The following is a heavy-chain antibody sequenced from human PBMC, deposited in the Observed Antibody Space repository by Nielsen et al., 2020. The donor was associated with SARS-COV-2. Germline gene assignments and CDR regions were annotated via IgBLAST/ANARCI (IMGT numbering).Heavy chain of an antibody. CDR1: GFTFDDYG. J-gene: IGHJ4*02. CDR3: ASGLWLLYY. Sequence: GVLKISCAASGFTFDDYGMSWVRQVPGKGLEWVSGINWNGGSTGYADSVKGRFTISRDNAKNSLYLQMNSLRAEDTAVYYCASGLWLLYYWGQGTLVTVSS. D-gene: IGHD5-18*01. V-gene: IGHV3-20*04. CDR2: INWNGGST.